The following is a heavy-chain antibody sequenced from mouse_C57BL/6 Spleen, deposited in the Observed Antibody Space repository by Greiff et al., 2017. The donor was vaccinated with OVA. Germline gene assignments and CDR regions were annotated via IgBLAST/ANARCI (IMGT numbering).Heavy chain of an antibody. Sequence: QVQLKQPGAELVKPGASVKLSCKASGYTFTSYWMHWVKQRPGRGLEWIGRIDPNSGGTKYNEKFKSKATLTVDKPSSTAYMQLSSLTSEVSAVYYCARGGLGLAMDYWGQGTSVTVSS. J-gene: IGHJ4*01. CDR3: ARGGLGLAMDY. CDR1: GYTFTSYW. D-gene: IGHD4-1*01. CDR2: IDPNSGGT. V-gene: IGHV1-72*01.